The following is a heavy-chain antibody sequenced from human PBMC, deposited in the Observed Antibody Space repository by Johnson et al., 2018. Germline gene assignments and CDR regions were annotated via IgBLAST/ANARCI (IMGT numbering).Heavy chain of an antibody. CDR1: GFTFDGFS. CDR2: ISSSGTTT. CDR3: ARGCSYTSCYRTDYFQH. Sequence: VQLVESGGGLVQPGGSLRLSCAASGFTFDGFSMNWVRQAPGKGLEWVTHISSSGTTTYYADSVRGRFTISRDNAKNSLYLQVNSRRYEDTAVYYWARGCSYTSCYRTDYFQHWGQGTLVTVSS. J-gene: IGHJ1*01. D-gene: IGHD2-2*02. V-gene: IGHV3-48*02.